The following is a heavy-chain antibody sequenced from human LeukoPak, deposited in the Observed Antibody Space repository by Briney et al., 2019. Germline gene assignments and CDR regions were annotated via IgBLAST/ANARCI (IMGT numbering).Heavy chain of an antibody. CDR1: GGSISSYY. CDR2: IYYSGST. CDR3: ARVKITIFGVVIQAFDI. Sequence: SETLSLTCTVSGGSISSYYWSWIRQPPGKGLEWIGYIYYSGSTNYNPSLKSRVTISVDTSKNQFSLKLSSMTAADTAVYYCARVKITIFGVVIQAFDIWGQGTMVTVSS. J-gene: IGHJ3*02. D-gene: IGHD3-3*01. V-gene: IGHV4-59*01.